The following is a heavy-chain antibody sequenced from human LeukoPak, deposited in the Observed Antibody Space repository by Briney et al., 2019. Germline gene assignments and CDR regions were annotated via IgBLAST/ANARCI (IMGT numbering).Heavy chain of an antibody. CDR1: GYTFTGYY. CDR2: INPNSGGT. V-gene: IGHV1-2*02. J-gene: IGHJ3*02. CDR3: ASLVERSLHAFDI. Sequence: ASVKVSCKDSGYTFTGYYMHWVRQAPGQGLEWMGWINPNSGGTNYAQKFQGRVTMTRDTSISTAYMELSRLRSDDTAVYYRASLVERSLHAFDIWGQGTMVTVSS. D-gene: IGHD5-24*01.